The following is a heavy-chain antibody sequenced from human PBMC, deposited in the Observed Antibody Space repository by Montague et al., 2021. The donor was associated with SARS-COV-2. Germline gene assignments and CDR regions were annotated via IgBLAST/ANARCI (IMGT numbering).Heavy chain of an antibody. J-gene: IGHJ4*02. D-gene: IGHD4-11*01. Sequence: SLRLSCAASGFMFNDYAINWVRQAPGKALEWVSSISGSGSGTYYAESVKGRFATSRDTSKNTVFLQMDSLRPEDTAVYFCARDRETVGWPLDYWGQGTLVTVSS. V-gene: IGHV3-23*01. CDR1: GFMFNDYA. CDR3: ARDRETVGWPLDY. CDR2: ISGSGSGT.